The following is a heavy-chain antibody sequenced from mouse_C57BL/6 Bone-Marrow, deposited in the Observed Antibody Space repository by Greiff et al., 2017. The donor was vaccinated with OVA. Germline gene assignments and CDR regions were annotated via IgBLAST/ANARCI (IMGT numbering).Heavy chain of an antibody. CDR2: IDPSDSET. CDR1: GYTFTSYW. Sequence: QVQLKQPGAELVRPGSSVKLSCKASGYTFTSYWMHWVKQRPIQGLEWIGNIDPSDSETHYNQKFKDKATLTVDKSSSTAYMQLSSLTSEDSAVYYCAKGRVWQRNCFDYWGQGTTLTVSS. J-gene: IGHJ2*01. D-gene: IGHD2-10*02. CDR3: AKGRVWQRNCFDY. V-gene: IGHV1-52*01.